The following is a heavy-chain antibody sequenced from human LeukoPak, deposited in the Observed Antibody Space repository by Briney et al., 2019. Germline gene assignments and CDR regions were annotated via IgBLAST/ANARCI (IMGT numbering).Heavy chain of an antibody. D-gene: IGHD2-2*01. Sequence: GGSLRVSCVASVFTFNTCAMTWVRQAPGKGLEWVSSITGGGDSTYYADSVKGRFTISRDNSKNTLYLQMNSLRGEDTAVYYCAKVGCSSTACYGVDYWGQGTLVTVSS. J-gene: IGHJ4*02. CDR2: ITGGGDST. CDR3: AKVGCSSTACYGVDY. CDR1: VFTFNTCA. V-gene: IGHV3-23*01.